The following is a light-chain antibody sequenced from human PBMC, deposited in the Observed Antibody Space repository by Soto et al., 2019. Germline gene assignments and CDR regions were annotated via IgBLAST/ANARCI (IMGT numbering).Light chain of an antibody. J-gene: IGKJ1*01. CDR2: WAS. V-gene: IGKV4-1*01. CDR1: QSVLYSSNNKNY. CDR3: QQYYRPWT. Sequence: DIVMTQSPDSLAVSLGERATINCKSSQSVLYSSNNKNYLAWYQQKPGQPPKLLIYWASTRDSGVPDRFSGSGSGTDFTLPISSLQAEDVAVYYCQQYYRPWTFGQGTKVELK.